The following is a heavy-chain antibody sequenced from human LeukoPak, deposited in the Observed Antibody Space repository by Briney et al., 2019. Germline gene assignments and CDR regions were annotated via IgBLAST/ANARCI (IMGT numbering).Heavy chain of an antibody. Sequence: SQTLSLTCSISGDSVSSNSVAWHWIRQSPSRGLEWLGRTYYRSKWYNDYAVSVKSRITINPDTSKNQFSLQLNSVTPEDTAVYYCARSIITGTTFWFDPWGQGTLVTVSS. CDR2: TYYRSKWYN. J-gene: IGHJ5*02. CDR1: GDSVSSNSVA. CDR3: ARSIITGTTFWFDP. V-gene: IGHV6-1*01. D-gene: IGHD1-7*01.